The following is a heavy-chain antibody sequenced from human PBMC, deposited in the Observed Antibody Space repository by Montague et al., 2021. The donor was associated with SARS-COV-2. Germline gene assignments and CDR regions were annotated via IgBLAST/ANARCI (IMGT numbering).Heavy chain of an antibody. CDR3: ASRGAVAGKVYFQH. V-gene: IGHV4-4*02. CDR1: GGSISSSNW. CDR2: IYHSGST. D-gene: IGHD6-19*01. Sequence: SETLSLTCAVSGGSISSSNWWSWVRQPPGEGLEWIGEIYHSGSTNNNPSLKSRVTISVDKSKNQFSLKLSSVTAADIAVYYCASRGAVAGKVYFQHWGQGTLVTVSS. J-gene: IGHJ1*01.